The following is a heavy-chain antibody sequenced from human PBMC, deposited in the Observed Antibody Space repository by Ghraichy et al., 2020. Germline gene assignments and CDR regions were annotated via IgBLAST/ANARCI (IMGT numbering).Heavy chain of an antibody. CDR2: ISGSGGST. J-gene: IGHJ4*02. D-gene: IGHD3-3*01. CDR1: GFTFSSYA. CDR3: AKDGGNYYDFWSGYYTFDY. Sequence: GGSLRLSCAASGFTFSSYAMSWVRQAPGKGLEWVSAISGSGGSTYYADSVKGRFTISRDNSKNTLYLQMNSLRAEDTAVYYCAKDGGNYYDFWSGYYTFDYWGQGTLVTVSS. V-gene: IGHV3-23*01.